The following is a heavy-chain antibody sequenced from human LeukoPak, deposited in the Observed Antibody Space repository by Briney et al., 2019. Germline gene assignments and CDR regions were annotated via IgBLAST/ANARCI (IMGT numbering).Heavy chain of an antibody. Sequence: SVKVSCKASGGTFSSYAISWVRQAPGQGLEWMGRIIPILGIANYAQKFQGRVTITADKSTGTAYMELSSLRSEDTAVYYCARDHCSSTSCDFDYWGQGTLVTVSS. CDR2: IIPILGIA. CDR3: ARDHCSSTSCDFDY. CDR1: GGTFSSYA. V-gene: IGHV1-69*04. J-gene: IGHJ4*02. D-gene: IGHD2-2*01.